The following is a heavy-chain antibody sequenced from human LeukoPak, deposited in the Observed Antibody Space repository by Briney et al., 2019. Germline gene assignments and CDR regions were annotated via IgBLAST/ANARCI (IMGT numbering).Heavy chain of an antibody. CDR1: GFTFSSYA. J-gene: IGHJ4*02. CDR3: TKINAYHYDSSGYYFDY. CDR2: ISGSGGNT. Sequence: GGSLRLSCAASGFTFSSYAMNWVRQAPGKGLEWVSGISGSGGNTYYADSVRGRFTISRDNSKSTLYLQMNSLRAEDTAVYYCTKINAYHYDSSGYYFDYWGQGTLVTVSS. V-gene: IGHV3-23*01. D-gene: IGHD3-22*01.